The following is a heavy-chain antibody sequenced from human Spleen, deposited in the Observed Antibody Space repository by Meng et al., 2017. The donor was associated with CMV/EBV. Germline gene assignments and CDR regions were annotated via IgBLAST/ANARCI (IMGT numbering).Heavy chain of an antibody. CDR1: GGSISSYY. V-gene: IGHV4-39*07. CDR2: IHYSGST. CDR3: ASINYGGKRPYYYAMDV. J-gene: IGHJ6*02. Sequence: SETLSLTCTVSGGSISSYYWGWIRQPPGKGLEWIGSIHYSGSTYYNPSLKSRVTISVDTSKNQFSLKLSSVTAADTAVYYCASINYGGKRPYYYAMDVWGQGTTVTVSS. D-gene: IGHD4-23*01.